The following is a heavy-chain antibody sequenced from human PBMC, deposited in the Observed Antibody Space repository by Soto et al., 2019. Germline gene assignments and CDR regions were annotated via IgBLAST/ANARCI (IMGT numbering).Heavy chain of an antibody. CDR1: GFTFSSYG. CDR3: ARDPTKRWLQIRRLYYGMDV. D-gene: IGHD5-12*01. Sequence: QVQLVESGGGVVQPGRSLRLSCAASGFTFSSYGMHWVRQAPGKGLEWVAVIWYDGTNKYYADSVKGRFTISRDNSKNTLDLHMNSLRAEDTAVYYCARDPTKRWLQIRRLYYGMDVWGQGTTGIVSS. J-gene: IGHJ6*02. CDR2: IWYDGTNK. V-gene: IGHV3-33*01.